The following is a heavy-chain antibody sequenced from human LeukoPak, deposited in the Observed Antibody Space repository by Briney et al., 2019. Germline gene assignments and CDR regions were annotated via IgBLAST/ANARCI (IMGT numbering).Heavy chain of an antibody. Sequence: SETLSLTCTVSGVSINSYYWSWIRQPPGKGLEWIGYIYYSGSTNYNPSLKSRVTISVDTSKNQFSLNLNSVTAADTAVYYCARHQDSSSGWYYFDYWGQGTLVTVSS. CDR2: IYYSGST. V-gene: IGHV4-59*08. CDR3: ARHQDSSSGWYYFDY. D-gene: IGHD6-19*01. CDR1: GVSINSYY. J-gene: IGHJ4*02.